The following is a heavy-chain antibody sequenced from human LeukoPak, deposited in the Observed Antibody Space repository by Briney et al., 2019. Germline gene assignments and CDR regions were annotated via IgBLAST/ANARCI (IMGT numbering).Heavy chain of an antibody. D-gene: IGHD5-18*01. V-gene: IGHV3-11*01. Sequence: GGSLRLSRAASGFTFSDYYMSWIRPAPGKGLEWVSYISRSGSIICYADAVKGRFTISRDNAKNSLYLQINSLRAEDTAVYYCARASRGYSYGSFDYWGQGTLVTVSS. J-gene: IGHJ4*02. CDR3: ARASRGYSYGSFDY. CDR2: ISRSGSII. CDR1: GFTFSDYY.